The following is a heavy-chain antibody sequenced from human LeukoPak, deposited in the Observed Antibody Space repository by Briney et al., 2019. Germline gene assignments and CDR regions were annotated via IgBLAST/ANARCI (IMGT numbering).Heavy chain of an antibody. Sequence: GGTLRLSCAASGFTFSSYAMHWVRQAPGKGLEWVAVISYDGSNKYYADSVKGRFTISRDNSKNTLYLQMNSLRAEDTAVYYCAVESVWGQGTTVTVSS. CDR3: AVESV. V-gene: IGHV3-30-3*01. J-gene: IGHJ6*02. D-gene: IGHD3-3*01. CDR1: GFTFSSYA. CDR2: ISYDGSNK.